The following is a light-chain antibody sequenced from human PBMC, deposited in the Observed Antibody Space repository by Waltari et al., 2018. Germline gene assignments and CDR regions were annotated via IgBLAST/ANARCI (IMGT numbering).Light chain of an antibody. J-gene: IGLJ1*01. CDR1: SSDVGRYNY. CDR2: EVS. Sequence: QSALTQPASVSGSPGQSITISCTGTSSDVGRYNYVSWYQQHPGKAPKLMIYEVSHRPSGVSNRFSGSKSGNTASLTISGLQVEDEADYYCSSFTGSDTHVFGTGTKVTVL. CDR3: SSFTGSDTHV. V-gene: IGLV2-14*01.